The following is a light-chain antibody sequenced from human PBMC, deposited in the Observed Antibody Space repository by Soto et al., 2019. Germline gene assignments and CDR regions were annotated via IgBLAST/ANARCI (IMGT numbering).Light chain of an antibody. CDR2: EGS. V-gene: IGLV2-23*01. Sequence: QSVLTQPASVSGSPGQSITISCTGTSSDVGSYNLVSWYQQHPGKAPKLMIYEGSKRPSAVSNRFSGSKSGNTASLTISGLQAEDEADYYCCSYAGSSTPRFGGGTKVTVL. CDR1: SSDVGSYNL. CDR3: CSYAGSSTPR. J-gene: IGLJ3*02.